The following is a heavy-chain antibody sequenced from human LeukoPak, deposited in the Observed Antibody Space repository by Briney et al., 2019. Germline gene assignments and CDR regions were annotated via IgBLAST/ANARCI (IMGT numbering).Heavy chain of an antibody. D-gene: IGHD3-3*01. CDR1: GYTFTGYY. CDR3: ARDRFLEWLGFGPLDAFDI. V-gene: IGHV1-2*02. Sequence: ASVKVSCKASGYTFTGYYMHWVRQAPGQGLEWMGWINPNSGGTNYAQKFQGRVTMTRDTSISTAYMELSRLRSDDTAVYYCARDRFLEWLGFGPLDAFDIWGQGTMVTVSS. CDR2: INPNSGGT. J-gene: IGHJ3*02.